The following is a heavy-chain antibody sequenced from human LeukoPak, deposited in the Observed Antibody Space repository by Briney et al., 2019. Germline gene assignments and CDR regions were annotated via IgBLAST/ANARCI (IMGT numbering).Heavy chain of an antibody. V-gene: IGHV4-59*11. J-gene: IGHJ3*02. CDR2: IYYSGST. CDR1: GGSISSHY. Sequence: ASETLSLTCTVSGGSISSHYWSWIRQPTGKGLEWIGYIYYSGSTNYNPSLKSRVTISVDTSKNQFSLKLSSVTAADTAVYYCARESLAADAFDIWGQGTMVTVSS. CDR3: ARESLAADAFDI. D-gene: IGHD3-16*01.